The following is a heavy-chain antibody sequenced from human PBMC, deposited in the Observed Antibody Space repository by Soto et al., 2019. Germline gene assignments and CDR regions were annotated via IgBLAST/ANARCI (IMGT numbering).Heavy chain of an antibody. V-gene: IGHV1-69*01. CDR1: GVTFSSYA. D-gene: IGHD3-10*01. Sequence: QVQLVQSGAEVKKPGSSVKVSCKASGVTFSSYAISWVRQAPGQGLEWVGGIIPIFGTANYAQKFQGRVTITADESTSTAYMELSSLRSEDTAVYYCARDKDYYGSGSDTPIHYFDYWGQGTLVTVSS. CDR3: ARDKDYYGSGSDTPIHYFDY. CDR2: IIPIFGTA. J-gene: IGHJ4*02.